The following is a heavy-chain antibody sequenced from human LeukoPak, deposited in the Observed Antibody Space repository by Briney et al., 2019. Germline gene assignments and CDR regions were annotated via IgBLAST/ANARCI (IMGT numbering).Heavy chain of an antibody. CDR3: ARDQGYSYGYGY. J-gene: IGHJ4*02. V-gene: IGHV3-33*01. CDR1: GFTFSSYG. CDR2: IWYDGSNK. Sequence: GRSLRLSCAASGFTFSSYGMHWVRQAPGKGLEWVAVIWYDGSNKYYADSVKGRFTISRDNSKNSLYLQMNSLRDEDTAVYYCARDQGYSYGYGYWGQGTLVTVSS. D-gene: IGHD5-18*01.